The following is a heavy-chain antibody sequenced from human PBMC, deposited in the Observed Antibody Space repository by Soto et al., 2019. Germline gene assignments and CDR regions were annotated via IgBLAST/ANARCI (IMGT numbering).Heavy chain of an antibody. D-gene: IGHD5-12*01. CDR1: GYSFTRYW. CDR2: IDPSDSYT. J-gene: IGHJ4*02. V-gene: IGHV5-10-1*01. CDR3: ARDQMATIEYYFDY. Sequence: PWESLTIYCKCSGYSFTRYWISWVRQMPGKGLEWMGRIDPSDSYTNYSPSFQGHVTISADKSISTAYLQWSSLKASDTAMYYCARDQMATIEYYFDYWGQGTLVTVSS.